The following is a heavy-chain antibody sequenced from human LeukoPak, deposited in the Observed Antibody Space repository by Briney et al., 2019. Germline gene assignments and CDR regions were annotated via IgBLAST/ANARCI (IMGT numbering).Heavy chain of an antibody. J-gene: IGHJ3*02. CDR1: GFTFSTYW. V-gene: IGHV3-74*01. Sequence: GGSLRLSCAASGFTFSTYWMHWVRQAPGKGLVWVSRINSDGSRTTYADSVKGRFTISRDNAKNTLYLQTNSLRTEGTAVYYCARPETQYSSGLDGFDIWGQGTMVTVSS. CDR2: INSDGSRT. CDR3: ARPETQYSSGLDGFDI. D-gene: IGHD6-19*01.